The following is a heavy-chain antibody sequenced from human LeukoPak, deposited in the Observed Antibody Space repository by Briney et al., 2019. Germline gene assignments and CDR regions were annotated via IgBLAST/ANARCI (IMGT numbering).Heavy chain of an antibody. CDR1: GGSFSGYY. CDR2: INHSGST. CDR3: EGIAAAGTDYYYYMDV. D-gene: IGHD6-13*01. V-gene: IGHV4-34*01. Sequence: SETLSLTCAVYGGSFSGYYWSWIRQPPGKGLEWIGEINHSGSTNYNPSLKSRVTISVDTSKNQFSLKLSSVTAAVTAVYCCEGIAAAGTDYYYYMDVWGKGTTVTISS. J-gene: IGHJ6*03.